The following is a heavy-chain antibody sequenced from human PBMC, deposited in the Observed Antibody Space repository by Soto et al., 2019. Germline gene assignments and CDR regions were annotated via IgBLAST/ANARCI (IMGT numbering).Heavy chain of an antibody. CDR1: GYTFTGYY. V-gene: IGHV1-2*04. D-gene: IGHD6-19*01. CDR2: INPNSGGT. CDR3: ARERFPGIAVAGNYYYGMDV. J-gene: IGHJ6*02. Sequence: GASVKVSCKASGYTFTGYYMHWVRQAPGQGLEWMGWINPNSGGTNYAQKFQGWVTMTRDTSISTAYMELSRLRSDDTAVYYCARERFPGIAVAGNYYYGMDVWGQGTTVTVS.